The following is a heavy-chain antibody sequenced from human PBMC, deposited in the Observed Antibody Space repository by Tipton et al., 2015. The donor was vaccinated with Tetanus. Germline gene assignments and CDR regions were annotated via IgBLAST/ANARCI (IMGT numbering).Heavy chain of an antibody. J-gene: IGHJ4*02. CDR2: ISGHSTYI. CDR1: GFNFGDFN. V-gene: IGHV3-21*01. CDR3: ARDFSYYFDSKSGFDY. Sequence: SLRLSCQGSGFNFGDFNMNWIRQTPGKGLQWVSSISGHSTYIHYAESVRGRFTISRDNAKNSLYLQMNSLRDEDTAVYYCARDFSYYFDSKSGFDYWGQGTLVTVSS. D-gene: IGHD3-22*01.